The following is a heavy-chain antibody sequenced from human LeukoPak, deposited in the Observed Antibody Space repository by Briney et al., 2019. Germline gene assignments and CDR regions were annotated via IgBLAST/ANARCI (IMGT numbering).Heavy chain of an antibody. CDR1: GFTFSSYA. J-gene: IGHJ4*02. D-gene: IGHD7-27*01. CDR2: ISSSTSYI. Sequence: GGSLRLSCAASGFTFSSYAMNWVRQAPGKGLEWVSSISSSTSYIYYADSVKGRFTISRDNATNSLYLQMNSLRAEDTAVYYCARAWATDFDYWSQGTLVTVSS. CDR3: ARAWATDFDY. V-gene: IGHV3-21*01.